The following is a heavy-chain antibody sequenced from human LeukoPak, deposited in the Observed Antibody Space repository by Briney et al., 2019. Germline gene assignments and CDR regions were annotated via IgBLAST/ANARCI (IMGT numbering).Heavy chain of an antibody. CDR3: ASGNIVVVPAAIQDYYYYGMDV. Sequence: GASVKVSCKASGYTFTSYGISWVRQAPGQGLEWMGWISAYNGNTNYAQKLQGRVTMTTDTSTSTPYMELRSLGSDDTAVYYCASGNIVVVPAAIQDYYYYGMDVWGQGTTVTVSS. CDR2: ISAYNGNT. J-gene: IGHJ6*02. V-gene: IGHV1-18*01. CDR1: GYTFTSYG. D-gene: IGHD2-2*02.